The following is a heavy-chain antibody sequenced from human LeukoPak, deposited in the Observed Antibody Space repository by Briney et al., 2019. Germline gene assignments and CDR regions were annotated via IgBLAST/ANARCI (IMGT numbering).Heavy chain of an antibody. CDR3: TTDEWD. CDR2: IKSNTDGGTT. Sequence: GGSLRLSCAASGVTFSNAWMSWVRQVPGQGLEWVGRIKSNTDGGTTEYAAPVKGRFTISRDDSKNTLYLQMNSLKTEDTAVYYCTTDEWDWGQGTLVTVSS. V-gene: IGHV3-15*01. J-gene: IGHJ4*02. CDR1: GVTFSNAW. D-gene: IGHD2-8*01.